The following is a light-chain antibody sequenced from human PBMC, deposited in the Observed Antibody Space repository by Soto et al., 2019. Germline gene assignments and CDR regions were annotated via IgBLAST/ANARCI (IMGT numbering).Light chain of an antibody. CDR1: SSDVGGYNH. CDR3: CSYTSSSIRV. J-gene: IGLJ3*02. CDR2: EVR. Sequence: QSALTQPASVSGSPGQSITISCTGTSSDVGGYNHVSWYQQHPGKAPKLIIYEVRNRPSGVSNRFSGSKSGNTASLTISGLQADDEADYYCCSYTSSSIRVFGGGTKVTVL. V-gene: IGLV2-14*01.